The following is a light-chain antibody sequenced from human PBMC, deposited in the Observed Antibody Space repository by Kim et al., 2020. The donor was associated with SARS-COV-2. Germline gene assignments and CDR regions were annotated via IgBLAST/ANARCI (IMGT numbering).Light chain of an antibody. CDR3: NSRDSSGNHLV. CDR2: GKN. V-gene: IGLV3-19*01. Sequence: ALGQTVRSTCQGDSLRSHYASCYQQKPGQAPVLVIYGKNYRPSGIPDRFSGSSSGNTASLTITGAQAEDEADYYCNSRDSSGNHLVFGGGTQLTVL. J-gene: IGLJ3*02. CDR1: SLRSHY.